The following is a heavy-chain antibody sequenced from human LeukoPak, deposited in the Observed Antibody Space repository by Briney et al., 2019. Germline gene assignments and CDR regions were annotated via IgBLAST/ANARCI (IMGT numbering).Heavy chain of an antibody. V-gene: IGHV3-21*01. D-gene: IGHD2-8*01. J-gene: IGHJ4*02. Sequence: GGSLRLSCAAPGFKFSDYSMNWVRQAPGKGLEWVSSVGSTNSKTYYADSVKGRFAISRDNARNSVYLHMNSLRVEDTAVYYCARYTRITYVMVPAEDFDYWGQGTLVAVSS. CDR3: ARYTRITYVMVPAEDFDY. CDR1: GFKFSDYS. CDR2: VGSTNSKT.